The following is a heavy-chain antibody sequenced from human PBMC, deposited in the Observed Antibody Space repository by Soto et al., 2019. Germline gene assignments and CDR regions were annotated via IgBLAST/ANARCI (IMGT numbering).Heavy chain of an antibody. CDR2: ISAYNGNT. CDR3: VGVVTAIDY. CDR1: GYTFTNFG. Sequence: QVQLVQSGAEVKKPGASVKVSCKASGYTFTNFGMRWVRQAPGQRLEWMGWISAYNGNTNYAQNFQGRVTMTTDTSAYTALMELRSEGSDVNDVDWCVGVVTAIDYWGQGTLVTVSS. J-gene: IGHJ4*02. D-gene: IGHD2-21*02. V-gene: IGHV1-18*01.